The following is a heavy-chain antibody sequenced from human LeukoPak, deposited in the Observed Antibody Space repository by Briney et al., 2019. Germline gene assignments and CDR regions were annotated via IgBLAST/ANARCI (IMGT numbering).Heavy chain of an antibody. Sequence: GGSLRLSCAASGFTFSSYEMNWVRQAPEKGLEWVSYISSSGSTIYYADSVKGRFTISRDNAKNSLYLQMNSLRAEDTAVYYCARDSPGSGWYAFDYWGQGTLVTVSS. V-gene: IGHV3-48*03. CDR2: ISSSGSTI. CDR1: GFTFSSYE. CDR3: ARDSPGSGWYAFDY. J-gene: IGHJ4*02. D-gene: IGHD6-19*01.